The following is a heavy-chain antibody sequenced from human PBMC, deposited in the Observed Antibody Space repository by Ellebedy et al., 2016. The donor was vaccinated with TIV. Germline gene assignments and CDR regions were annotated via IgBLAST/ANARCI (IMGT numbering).Heavy chain of an antibody. Sequence: DSVRGRFTISRDNAKESLYLQMNSLRAEDTAVYYCARGAMAAAGDDYWGQGTLVTVSS. D-gene: IGHD6-13*01. V-gene: IGHV3-7*01. CDR3: ARGAMAAAGDDY. J-gene: IGHJ4*02.